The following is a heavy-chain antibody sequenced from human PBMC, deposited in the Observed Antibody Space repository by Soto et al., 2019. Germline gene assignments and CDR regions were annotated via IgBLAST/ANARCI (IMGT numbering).Heavy chain of an antibody. J-gene: IGHJ6*02. V-gene: IGHV4-31*03. CDR1: GNSITSGDFS. CDR3: ARSWRDILRYYGMDV. Sequence: QVQLQESGPGLVKPSQTLSLTCTVSGNSITSGDFSWNWIRQHPGRGLEWIGYIYYSGSTYYNPSLKSRVAMSLDTSKNQLSLRLSSVTAADTAVYYCARSWRDILRYYGMDVWGQGTTVTVSS. D-gene: IGHD3-9*01. CDR2: IYYSGST.